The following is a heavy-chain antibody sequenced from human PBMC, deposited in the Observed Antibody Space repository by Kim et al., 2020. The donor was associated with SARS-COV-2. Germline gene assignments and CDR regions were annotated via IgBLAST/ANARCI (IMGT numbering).Heavy chain of an antibody. CDR1: GGSISSSSYY. CDR3: ARDRITMVRGVHYGMDV. D-gene: IGHD3-10*01. Sequence: SETLSLTCTVSGGSISSSSYYWGWIRQPPGKGLEWIGSIYYSGSTYYNPSLKSRVTISVDTSKNQFSLKLSSVTAADTAVYYCARDRITMVRGVHYGMDVWGQGTTVTVAS. J-gene: IGHJ6*02. CDR2: IYYSGST. V-gene: IGHV4-39*07.